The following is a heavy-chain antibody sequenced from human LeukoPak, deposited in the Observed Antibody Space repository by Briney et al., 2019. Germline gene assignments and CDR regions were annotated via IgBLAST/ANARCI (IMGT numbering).Heavy chain of an antibody. D-gene: IGHD6-13*01. V-gene: IGHV4-59*08. CDR1: GGSISNGY. CDR2: IYYSGST. Sequence: PSETLSLTCAVSGGSISNGYCSWIRKPPGKGLEWIGYIYYSGSTNYNPSLQSRVTISVDTSQNQFSLRLSSVTAADTAVYYCARHSSSSWPQYAFDIWGQGTMVTVSS. J-gene: IGHJ3*02. CDR3: ARHSSSSWPQYAFDI.